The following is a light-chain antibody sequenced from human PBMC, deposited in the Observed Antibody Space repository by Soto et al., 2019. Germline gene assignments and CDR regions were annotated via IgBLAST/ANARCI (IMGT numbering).Light chain of an antibody. CDR2: KAS. Sequence: ESQMTHYRSTLYVSVGARVTITCRASQTISSWLAWYQQKPGKAPKLLIYKASTLKSGVPSRFSGSGSGTEFTLTISSLQSEDLALYYCQQYNDWPLTFGQGTKVDIK. CDR1: QTISSW. CDR3: QQYNDWPLT. J-gene: IGKJ1*01. V-gene: IGKV1-5*03.